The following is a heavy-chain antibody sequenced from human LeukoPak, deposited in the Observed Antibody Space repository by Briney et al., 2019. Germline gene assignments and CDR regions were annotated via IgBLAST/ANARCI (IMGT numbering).Heavy chain of an antibody. CDR3: ASGIRSIAAR. Sequence: SLRLSCAASGFTSPIYSMRGVPGTPLRGLECVAVIWYDGSNKYYADSEKGRFTISRDNSKNTLYLQMNSMRAEDTAVYYCASGIRSIAARWGQGTLVTVSS. CDR1: GFTSPIYS. V-gene: IGHV3-33*08. CDR2: IWYDGSNK. J-gene: IGHJ4*02. D-gene: IGHD6-6*01.